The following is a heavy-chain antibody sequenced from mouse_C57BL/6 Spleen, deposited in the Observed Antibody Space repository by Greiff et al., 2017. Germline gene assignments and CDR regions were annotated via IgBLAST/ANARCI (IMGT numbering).Heavy chain of an antibody. V-gene: IGHV1-64*01. CDR3: ARGPYDGSFMDY. CDR2: IHPNSGST. Sequence: VQLQQPGAELVKPGASVKLSCKASGYTFTSYWMHWVKQRPGQGLEWIGMIHPNSGSTNYNEKFKSKATLTVDKSSSTAYMQLSSLTSEDSAVYYCARGPYDGSFMDYWGQGTSVTVSS. D-gene: IGHD2-3*01. CDR1: GYTFTSYW. J-gene: IGHJ4*01.